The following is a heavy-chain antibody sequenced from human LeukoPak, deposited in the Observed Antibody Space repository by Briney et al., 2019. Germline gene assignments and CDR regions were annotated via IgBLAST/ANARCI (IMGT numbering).Heavy chain of an antibody. CDR3: AKDEGVGYGGNRDYFDY. CDR2: TSSSDAGT. D-gene: IGHD4-23*01. V-gene: IGHV3-23*01. CDR1: GLTFTSYA. J-gene: IGHJ4*02. Sequence: GGSLRLSCAASGLTFTSYAMSWVRQTPGKGLEWVAATSSSDAGTYHADSVRGRFTISRDNSKNTLYLQMNSLRAEDTAVYYCAKDEGVGYGGNRDYFDYWGQGTLVTVSS.